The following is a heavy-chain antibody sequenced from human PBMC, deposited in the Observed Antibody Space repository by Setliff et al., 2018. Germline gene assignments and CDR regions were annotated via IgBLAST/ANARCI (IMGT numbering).Heavy chain of an antibody. CDR1: SDSSGSIGSGDSS. CDR2: IYHNGVT. Sequence: SETLSLTCTVSSDSSGSIGSGDSSWNWIRQPPGKGLEWIGCIYHNGVTYYNPSLKRRVTISVDRSKNQFSLNLSSMTAADTAVYYCARTNYAADYWGPGLLVTVSS. CDR3: ARTNYAADY. D-gene: IGHD2-2*01. V-gene: IGHV4-30-2*01. J-gene: IGHJ4*02.